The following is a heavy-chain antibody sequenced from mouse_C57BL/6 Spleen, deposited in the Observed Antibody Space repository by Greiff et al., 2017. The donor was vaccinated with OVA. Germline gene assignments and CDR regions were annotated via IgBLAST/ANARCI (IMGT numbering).Heavy chain of an antibody. J-gene: IGHJ4*01. CDR2: IDPSDSYT. CDR1: GYTFTSYW. D-gene: IGHD1-1*01. CDR3: ARSITTVVAPGMDH. Sequence: QVQLQQPGAELVKPGASVKLSCKASGYTFTSYWMQWVKQRPGQGLEWIGEIDPSDSYTNYNQKFKGKATLTVDTSSSTAYMQLSSLTSEDSAVYYCARSITTVVAPGMDHWGQGTSVTVSS. V-gene: IGHV1-50*01.